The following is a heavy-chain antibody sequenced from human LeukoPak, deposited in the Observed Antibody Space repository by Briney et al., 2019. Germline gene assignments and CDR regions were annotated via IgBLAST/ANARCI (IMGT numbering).Heavy chain of an antibody. CDR3: AINRRDGYTDFDY. J-gene: IGHJ4*02. CDR1: GFTFSSYA. CDR2: VSGSGGST. V-gene: IGHV3-23*01. Sequence: GGSLRLSCAASGFTFSSYAMSWVRQAPGTGLEWVSTVSGSGGSTYYADSVKGRFTISRDNSKNTLYLQMNSLRAEDTAVYYCAINRRDGYTDFDYWGQGTLVTVSS. D-gene: IGHD5-24*01.